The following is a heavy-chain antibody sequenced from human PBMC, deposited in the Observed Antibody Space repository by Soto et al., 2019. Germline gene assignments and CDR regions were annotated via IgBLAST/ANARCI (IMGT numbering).Heavy chain of an antibody. J-gene: IGHJ5*02. CDR2: ISHDGVTK. CDR1: GSTFPNYP. Sequence: PGGSLRLSCAASGSTFPNYPMHWVRQATDKGLEWVAVISHDGVTKNSADSEKGRFTTSKDNSRNMLYLQMNRRRIEDTVMYYSVRGGYSSCCEGLDLWGQGTLVTVSS. V-gene: IGHV3-30-3*01. D-gene: IGHD4-4*01. CDR3: VRGGYSSCCEGLDL.